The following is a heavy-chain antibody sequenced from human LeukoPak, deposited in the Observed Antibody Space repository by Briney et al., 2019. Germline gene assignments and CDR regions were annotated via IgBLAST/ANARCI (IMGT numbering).Heavy chain of an antibody. V-gene: IGHV1-2*02. CDR2: INPNSGGT. Sequence: ASVKVSCKASGYTFTSYGISWVRQAPGQGLEWMGWINPNSGGTNYAQKFQGRVTMTRDTSISTAYMELSRLRSDDTAVYYCARVGWYQLLFGGFDYWGQGTLVTVSS. D-gene: IGHD2-2*01. CDR3: ARVGWYQLLFGGFDY. CDR1: GYTFTSYG. J-gene: IGHJ4*02.